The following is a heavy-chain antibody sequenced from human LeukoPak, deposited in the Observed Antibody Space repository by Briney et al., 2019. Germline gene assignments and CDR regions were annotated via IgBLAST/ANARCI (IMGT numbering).Heavy chain of an antibody. J-gene: IGHJ2*01. Sequence: PSETLSLTCTVSGGSISSYYWSWIRQPPGKGLEWIGYFYYSGSTNYNPSLESRVTISVDTSKNQFSLKLSSVTAADTAVYYCARDREANYGDPWYFDLWGRGTLVTVSS. CDR2: FYYSGST. D-gene: IGHD4-17*01. CDR1: GGSISSYY. V-gene: IGHV4-59*01. CDR3: ARDREANYGDPWYFDL.